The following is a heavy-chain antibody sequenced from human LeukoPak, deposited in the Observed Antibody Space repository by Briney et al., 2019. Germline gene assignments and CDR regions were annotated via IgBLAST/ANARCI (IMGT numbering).Heavy chain of an antibody. D-gene: IGHD6-19*01. CDR2: ISSRTSII. Sequence: PGGSLRLSCVASGFTFSGHSMNWVRQAPGKGLEWVSYISSRTSIIHYADSVKGRFTISRDNAKNSLYLKMNSLRDEDTAVYYWARSSGWLLDYWGRGALVTVP. CDR1: GFTFSGHS. J-gene: IGHJ4*02. CDR3: ARSSGWLLDY. V-gene: IGHV3-48*02.